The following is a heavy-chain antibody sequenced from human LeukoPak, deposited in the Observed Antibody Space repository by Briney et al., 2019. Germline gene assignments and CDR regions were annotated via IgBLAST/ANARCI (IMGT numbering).Heavy chain of an antibody. V-gene: IGHV3-23*01. CDR2: ISGSGGST. Sequence: GGSLSLSCAASGFTFSSYAMSWVRPAPGKGLEWVSAISGSGGSTYYADSVKGGFTLSRDNSKKTLDLQMNRLTAEEPPGHYCPKGGYSSNSFDQWGQRTLDSVSS. D-gene: IGHD6-19*01. J-gene: IGHJ4*02. CDR1: GFTFSSYA. CDR3: PKGGYSSNSFDQ.